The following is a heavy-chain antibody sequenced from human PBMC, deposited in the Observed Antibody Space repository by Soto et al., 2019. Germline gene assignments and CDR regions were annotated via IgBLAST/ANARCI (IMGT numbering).Heavy chain of an antibody. CDR3: ARTEYYFDS. CDR2: INHSGST. V-gene: IGHV4-34*01. J-gene: IGHJ4*02. CDR1: GGSFSGYY. Sequence: SETLSLTCAVYGGSFSGYYWSWIRQPPGKGLEWIGEINHSGSTNYNPSLKSRVTISVDTSKNQFSLKLSSVTAADTAVYYCARTEYYFDSWGQGTLVTVSS. D-gene: IGHD3-10*01.